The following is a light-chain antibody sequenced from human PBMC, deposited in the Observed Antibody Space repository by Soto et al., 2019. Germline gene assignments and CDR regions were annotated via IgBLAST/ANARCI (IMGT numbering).Light chain of an antibody. J-gene: IGKJ5*01. V-gene: IGKV3-11*01. Sequence: VLTQSPVTLCLSPVERATLSCRASQSFRGLLAWYQQKPGQAPRLLIYDAYNRATGIPPRFSGSGSGTDFTLTISSLEPEDSAVYYCQQRHMWPITFGQGTRLEI. CDR1: QSFRGL. CDR3: QQRHMWPIT. CDR2: DAY.